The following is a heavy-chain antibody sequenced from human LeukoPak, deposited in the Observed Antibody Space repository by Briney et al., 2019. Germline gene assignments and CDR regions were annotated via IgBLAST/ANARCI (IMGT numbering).Heavy chain of an antibody. CDR3: ARDPGIDAFDV. D-gene: IGHD1-26*01. CDR2: ISSSGSTV. V-gene: IGHV3-11*01. Sequence: GGSLRLSCAASGFTFSDYYMSWIRQAPGKGLEWVSYISSSGSTVYYADSVKGRFTISRDNSKNTMYLQMNSLRAEDTAIYYCARDPGIDAFDVWGQGTKVTVSS. CDR1: GFTFSDYY. J-gene: IGHJ3*01.